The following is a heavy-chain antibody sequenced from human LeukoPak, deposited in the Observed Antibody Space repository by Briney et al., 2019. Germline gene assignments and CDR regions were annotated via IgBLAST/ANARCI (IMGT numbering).Heavy chain of an antibody. D-gene: IGHD2-2*01. CDR2: IYYSGST. CDR1: GGSISSYY. Sequence: PSETLSLTCPVPGGSISSYYWSWIRQPPGKGLEWIGYIYYSGSTNYNPSLKSRVTISVDTSKNQFSLKLSSVTAADTAVYYCARHEYCSSTSCPSSFDYWGQGTLVTVSS. CDR3: ARHEYCSSTSCPSSFDY. V-gene: IGHV4-59*08. J-gene: IGHJ4*02.